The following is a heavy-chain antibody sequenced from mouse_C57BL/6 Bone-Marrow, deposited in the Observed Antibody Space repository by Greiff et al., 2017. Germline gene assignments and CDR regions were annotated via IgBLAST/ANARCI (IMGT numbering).Heavy chain of an antibody. V-gene: IGHV1-81*01. CDR1: GYTFTGYW. CDR2: IYPRSGNT. Sequence: VQLQQSGAELMKPGASVKLSCKATGYTFTGYWIAWVKQRPGHGLEWIGEIYPRSGNTYYNEKFKGKATLTADKSSSTAYMELRSLTAEDSAVYFRAREGYDGSSYDYWGQSTTLTESS. D-gene: IGHD1-1*01. J-gene: IGHJ2*01. CDR3: AREGYDGSSYDY.